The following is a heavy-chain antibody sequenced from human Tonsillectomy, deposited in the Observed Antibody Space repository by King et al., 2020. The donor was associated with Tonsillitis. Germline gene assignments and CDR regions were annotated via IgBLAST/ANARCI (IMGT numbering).Heavy chain of an antibody. V-gene: IGHV4-31*03. CDR3: GGYEGGVFDP. CDR2: IYYSLNT. Sequence: VQLQESGPGLVKPSQTLSLTCTLSGGPISGGTYYGSSIRQHPGKGLEWSGYIYYSLNTYYNPPLKSRLSISVDTSKNQLSLKLRSVTAADTAVYYCGGYEGGVFDPWGQGTLVTVSS. J-gene: IGHJ5*02. D-gene: IGHD2-15*01. CDR1: GGPISGGTYY.